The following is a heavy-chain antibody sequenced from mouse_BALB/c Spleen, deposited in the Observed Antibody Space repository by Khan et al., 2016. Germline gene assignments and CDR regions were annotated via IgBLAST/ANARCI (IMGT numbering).Heavy chain of an antibody. V-gene: IGHV5-6*01. Sequence: EVELVESGGDLVKPGGSLKLSCAASGFTFSSYGMSWVRQTPDKRLEWVATISSGGSYTYYPDSVKGRFTISRDNAKNTLYLQMSSLKSEDTAMYYCARQNYYGSSYGAMDY. J-gene: IGHJ4*01. CDR2: ISSGGSYT. D-gene: IGHD1-1*01. CDR1: GFTFSSYG. CDR3: ARQNYYGSSYGAMDY.